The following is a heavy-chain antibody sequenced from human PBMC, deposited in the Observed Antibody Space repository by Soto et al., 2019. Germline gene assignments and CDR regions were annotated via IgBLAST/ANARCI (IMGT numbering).Heavy chain of an antibody. V-gene: IGHV3-53*04. CDR2: IYSGGST. CDR1: GFTVSSNY. D-gene: IGHD3-3*01. J-gene: IGHJ3*02. Sequence: EVQLVESGGGLVQPGGSLRLSCAASGFTVSSNYMSWVRQAPGKGLEWVSVIYSGGSTYYADSVKGRFTISRHNSKNTLYLQMNSLRAEDTAVYYCASRAAEWLLFSGNYGAFDIWGQGTMVTVSS. CDR3: ASRAAEWLLFSGNYGAFDI.